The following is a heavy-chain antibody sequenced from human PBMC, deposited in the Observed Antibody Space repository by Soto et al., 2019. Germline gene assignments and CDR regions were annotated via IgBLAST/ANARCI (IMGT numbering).Heavy chain of an antibody. CDR2: IIPIFNST. Sequence: SVKVSCKVSGSRFSNYVISWVQQAPGHGLEWLGRIIPIFNSTKYAQSFQGRVTITADKSTSTASLELSSLRSDDTAVYYCAREGRGKKAGYNGLVSLGYWGQGTLVTVSS. V-gene: IGHV1-69*06. CDR3: AREGRGKKAGYNGLVSLGY. J-gene: IGHJ4*02. CDR1: GSRFSNYV. D-gene: IGHD2-2*02.